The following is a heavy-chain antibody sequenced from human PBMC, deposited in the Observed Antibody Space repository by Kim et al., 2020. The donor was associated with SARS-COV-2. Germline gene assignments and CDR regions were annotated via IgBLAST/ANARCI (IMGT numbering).Heavy chain of an antibody. J-gene: IGHJ4*02. V-gene: IGHV3-30*04. CDR3: ARREAFDS. CDR2: ISSDGFNK. CDR1: GFTFSSHT. Sequence: GGSLRLSCAASGFTFSSHTMHWVRQAPGKGLEWVAVISSDGFNKYYRDSVKGRFIISRDNSENTVSLQVNNLRPEDTAMYYCARREAFDSWGQGTLVTVSS.